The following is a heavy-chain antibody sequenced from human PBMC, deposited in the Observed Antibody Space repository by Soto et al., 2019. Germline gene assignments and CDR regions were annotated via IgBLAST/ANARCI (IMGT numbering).Heavy chain of an antibody. Sequence: SETLSLTCTVSGGSISSEYWSWIRQPPGKGLEWIGYIYYSGSTNYNPSLKSRVTISVDTSKNQFSLKLSSVTAADTAVYYFARYYSGYDFAFDVWGQGTMVTVSS. D-gene: IGHD5-12*01. J-gene: IGHJ3*01. CDR2: IYYSGST. V-gene: IGHV4-59*08. CDR1: GGSISSEY. CDR3: ARYYSGYDFAFDV.